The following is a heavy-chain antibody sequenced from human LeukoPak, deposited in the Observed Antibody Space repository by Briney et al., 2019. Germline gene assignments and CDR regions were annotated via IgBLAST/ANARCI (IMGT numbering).Heavy chain of an antibody. CDR2: ISAYNGNT. D-gene: IGHD3-22*01. Sequence: SVKVSCKASGYTFTSYGISWVRQAPGQGLEWMGWISAYNGNTNYAQKLQGRVTMTTDTSTSTAYMELRSLRSDDTVVYYCARRPGNLYYYDSSGYYFDYWGQGTLVTVSS. CDR1: GYTFTSYG. J-gene: IGHJ4*02. V-gene: IGHV1-18*01. CDR3: ARRPGNLYYYDSSGYYFDY.